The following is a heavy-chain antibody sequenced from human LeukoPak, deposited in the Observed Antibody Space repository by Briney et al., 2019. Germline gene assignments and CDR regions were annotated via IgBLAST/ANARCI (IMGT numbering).Heavy chain of an antibody. V-gene: IGHV3-23*01. CDR2: MSGSGVVT. CDR1: GFTFSNYA. Sequence: GGSLRLSCAASGFTFSNYAMSWVRQAPGKGLEWVSVMSGSGVVTYYADSVKGRFTISRGNAKNSLYLQMNSLRAEDTAVYYCARDRITVAATETSFDYWGQGTLVTVSS. D-gene: IGHD6-19*01. J-gene: IGHJ4*02. CDR3: ARDRITVAATETSFDY.